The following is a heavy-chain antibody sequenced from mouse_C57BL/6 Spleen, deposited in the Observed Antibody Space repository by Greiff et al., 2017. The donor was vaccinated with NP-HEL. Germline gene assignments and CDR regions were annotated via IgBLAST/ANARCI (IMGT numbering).Heavy chain of an antibody. CDR3: ARDDGYYPSWFAY. D-gene: IGHD2-3*01. Sequence: EVKLMESGGGLVKPGGSLKLSCAASGFTFSDYGMHWVRQAPEKGLEWVAYISSGSSTIYYADTVKGRFTISRDNAKNTLFLQMTSLRSEDTAMYYCARDDGYYPSWFAYWGQGTLVTVSA. CDR1: GFTFSDYG. CDR2: ISSGSSTI. V-gene: IGHV5-17*01. J-gene: IGHJ3*01.